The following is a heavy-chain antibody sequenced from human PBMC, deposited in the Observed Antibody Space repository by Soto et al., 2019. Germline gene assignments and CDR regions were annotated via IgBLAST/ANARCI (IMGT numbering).Heavy chain of an antibody. CDR3: VTDHYDYVWGLRH. CDR1: GLTFSNAW. J-gene: IGHJ4*02. Sequence: GGSLRLSCAASGLTFSNAWMNWVRQAPGKGLEWVGRIKGKTDGGTTDYAAPVKGRFTISRDDSKDTMYVQMNSLKAEDTAVYYCVTDHYDYVWGLRHWGQGTLVTVSS. CDR2: IKGKTDGGTT. D-gene: IGHD3-16*01. V-gene: IGHV3-15*07.